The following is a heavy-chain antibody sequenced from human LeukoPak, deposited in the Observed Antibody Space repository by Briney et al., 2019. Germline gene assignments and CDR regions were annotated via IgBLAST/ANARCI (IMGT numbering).Heavy chain of an antibody. CDR2: IIPIFGTA. D-gene: IGHD2-15*01. V-gene: IGHV1-69*01. J-gene: IGHJ4*02. CDR1: GGTFSSYA. Sequence: SVKVSCKASGGTFSSYASSWVRQAAGQGLEWMGGIIPIFGTAKYAQKFQGRVTITADESTSTAYMELSSLRSEDTAVYYCALRRYCSGGSCYSGHYWGQGTLVTVSS. CDR3: ALRRYCSGGSCYSGHY.